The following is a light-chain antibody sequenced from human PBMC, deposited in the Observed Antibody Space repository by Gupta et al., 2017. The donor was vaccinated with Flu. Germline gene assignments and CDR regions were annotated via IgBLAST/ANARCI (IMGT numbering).Light chain of an antibody. J-gene: IGLJ1*01. Sequence: ITISCTGTSSDVGGYNYVSWYQQHPGKAPKLMIYEVSNRPSGVSNRFSGSKSGNTASLTISGLQAEDEADYYCSSYTSSSPWVFGTGTKVTVL. CDR1: SSDVGGYNY. CDR2: EVS. V-gene: IGLV2-14*01. CDR3: SSYTSSSPWV.